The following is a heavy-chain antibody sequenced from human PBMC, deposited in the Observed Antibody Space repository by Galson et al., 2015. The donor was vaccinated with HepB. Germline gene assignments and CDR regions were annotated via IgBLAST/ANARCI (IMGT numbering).Heavy chain of an antibody. CDR2: TNPIFGTA. CDR3: ATPWGRAVWGTEYFHH. CDR1: GGTLSNYA. D-gene: IGHD6-19*01. V-gene: IGHV1-69*13. J-gene: IGHJ1*01. Sequence: SVKVSCKASGGTLSNYAISWVRQAPGQGLEWMGGTNPIFGTAKYAQKFQDRVTITADESTRTVYMELSSLRSEDTAIYYCATPWGRAVWGTEYFHHWGQGTLVTVSS.